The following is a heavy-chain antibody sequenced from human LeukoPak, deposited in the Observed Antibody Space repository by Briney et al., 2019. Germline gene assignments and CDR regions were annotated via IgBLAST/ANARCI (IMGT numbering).Heavy chain of an antibody. Sequence: GGSLRLSCVASRFQFSSYAMSWVRQAPGRGLEWVSSVDGGGGGTYYADSVKGRFTISRDNSKDTLYLQMNGLRAEDTAVYFCAKQSAGSAAWYSLHYDFWGQGTLVTVSS. CDR2: VDGGGGGT. D-gene: IGHD6-13*01. CDR3: AKQSAGSAAWYSLHYDF. CDR1: RFQFSSYA. V-gene: IGHV3-23*01. J-gene: IGHJ4*02.